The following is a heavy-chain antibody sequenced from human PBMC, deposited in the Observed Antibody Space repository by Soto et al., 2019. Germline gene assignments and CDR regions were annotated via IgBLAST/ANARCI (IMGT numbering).Heavy chain of an antibody. J-gene: IGHJ3*01. CDR1: GYSYDTYW. V-gene: IGHV5-51*01. CDR3: ARAVVVFSGSIRAFDV. D-gene: IGHD3-22*01. Sequence: GEVLKMPCKGSGYSYDTYWIGCVLQMPGKGQEGMAIIYPYGSDTRYSPSFQGQVTISVDKSISTAYLQWSSLKASDTAMYYCARAVVVFSGSIRAFDVWGQGTMVTVSS. CDR2: IYPYGSDT.